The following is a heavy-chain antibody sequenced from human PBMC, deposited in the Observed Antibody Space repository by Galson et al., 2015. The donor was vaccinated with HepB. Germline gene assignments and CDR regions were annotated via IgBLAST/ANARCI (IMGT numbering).Heavy chain of an antibody. D-gene: IGHD3-22*01. J-gene: IGHJ4*02. CDR3: AAGTYDSSGYPDY. CDR1: GFTVSSNY. Sequence: SLRLSCAASGFTVSSNYMSWVRQAPGKGLEWVSVIYSGGSTYYADSVKGRFTISRDNSKNTLYLQMNSLRAEDTAVYYCAAGTYDSSGYPDYWGQGTLVTVSS. CDR2: IYSGGST. V-gene: IGHV3-66*01.